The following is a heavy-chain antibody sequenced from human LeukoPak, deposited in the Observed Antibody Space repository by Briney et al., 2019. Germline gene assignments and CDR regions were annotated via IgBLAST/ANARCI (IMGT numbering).Heavy chain of an antibody. Sequence: SETLSLTCAVSGGALSRYYWSCVRQPPGKGLEWIAYISYSGSTNYNPSLKSRVTISVDTSKNQFSLKLSSVTAADTAVYYCARGVSVLWFGELYWFDPWGQGTLVTVSS. D-gene: IGHD3-10*01. J-gene: IGHJ5*02. CDR2: ISYSGST. CDR3: ARGVSVLWFGELYWFDP. CDR1: GGALSRYY. V-gene: IGHV4-59*01.